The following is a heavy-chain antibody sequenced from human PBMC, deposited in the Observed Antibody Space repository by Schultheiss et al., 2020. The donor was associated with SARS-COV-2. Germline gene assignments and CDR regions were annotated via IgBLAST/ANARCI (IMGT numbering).Heavy chain of an antibody. CDR3: ARGGIAVAGIDWYFDL. CDR2: IWYDGSNK. CDR1: GFTFSSYS. D-gene: IGHD6-19*01. V-gene: IGHV3-33*08. Sequence: GGSLRLSCAASGFTFSSYSMNWVRQAPGKGLEWVAVIWYDGSNKYYADSVKGRFTISRENAKNSLYLQMNSLRAGDTAVYYCARGGIAVAGIDWYFDLWGRGTLVTVSS. J-gene: IGHJ2*01.